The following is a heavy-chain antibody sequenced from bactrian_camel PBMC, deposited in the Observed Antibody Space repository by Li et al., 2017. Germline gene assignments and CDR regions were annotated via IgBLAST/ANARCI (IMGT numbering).Heavy chain of an antibody. Sequence: HVQLVESGGGSVQAGGSLRLSCSGSGCTYNSRCMAWFRQAPGKERDGVATYADSVKGRFTISRDNNKNTLYLQMNNLKPEDTAVYTCAAERSIAPDRRLWESAFGYFGQGTQVTVS. CDR1: GCTYNSRC. CDR3: AAERSIAPDRRLWESAFGY. J-gene: IGHJ6*01. V-gene: IGHV3-3*01. D-gene: IGHD7*01.